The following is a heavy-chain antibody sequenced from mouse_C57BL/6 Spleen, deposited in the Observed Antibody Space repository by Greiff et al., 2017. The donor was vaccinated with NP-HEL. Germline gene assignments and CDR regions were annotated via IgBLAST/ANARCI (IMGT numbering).Heavy chain of an antibody. CDR1: GFSLTSYG. CDR2: IWSGGST. CDR3: ARNGGIYDGYYFFFDY. Sequence: VKLMESGPGLVQPSQSLSITCTVSGFSLTSYGVHWVRQSPGKGLEWLGVIWSGGSTDYNAAFISRLSISKDNSKSQVFFKMNSLQADDTAIYYCARNGGIYDGYYFFFDYWGQGTTLTVSS. J-gene: IGHJ2*01. D-gene: IGHD2-3*01. V-gene: IGHV2-2*01.